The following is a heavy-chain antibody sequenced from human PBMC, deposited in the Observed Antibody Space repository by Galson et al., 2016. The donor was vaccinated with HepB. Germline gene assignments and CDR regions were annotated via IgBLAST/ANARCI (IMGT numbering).Heavy chain of an antibody. Sequence: SETLSLTCSVSGDSTSSYYGSWIRQPPGRGVEWIGYIDYSGSTNYNPSLKSRVTISLDTPKKQFSLRLTSVTAADTAMYYCASGYTGYGIFDFWGQGTLVTVFS. CDR2: IDYSGST. CDR3: ASGYTGYGIFDF. CDR1: GDSTSSYY. J-gene: IGHJ4*02. V-gene: IGHV4-59*01. D-gene: IGHD5-12*01.